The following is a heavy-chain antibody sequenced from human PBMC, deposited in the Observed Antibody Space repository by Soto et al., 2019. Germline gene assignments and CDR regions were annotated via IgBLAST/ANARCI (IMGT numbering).Heavy chain of an antibody. V-gene: IGHV3-23*01. Sequence: GGSLRLSCAASGFTFSTYAMSWVRQAPGKGLEWVSAISGGGGSSYYADSVKGRFTISRDNSKNTLYLQMDSLRAEETAVYYCAKDFSWIQPRFDYWGQGTLVTVSS. CDR2: ISGGGGSS. CDR1: GFTFSTYA. D-gene: IGHD5-18*01. J-gene: IGHJ4*02. CDR3: AKDFSWIQPRFDY.